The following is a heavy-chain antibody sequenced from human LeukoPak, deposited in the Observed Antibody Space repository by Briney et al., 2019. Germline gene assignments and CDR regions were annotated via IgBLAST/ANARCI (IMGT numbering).Heavy chain of an antibody. J-gene: IGHJ4*02. Sequence: PSETLSLTCTVSDDSISSSNYYWAWIRQPPGKGLERIGSLYYSGTTYYNPSLKSRVTISVDTSENQVSLKLSSVTATDTAVYYCARERVGADYWGQGTLVTVSS. CDR1: DDSISSSNYY. CDR3: ARERVGADY. V-gene: IGHV4-39*02. CDR2: LYYSGTT. D-gene: IGHD1-26*01.